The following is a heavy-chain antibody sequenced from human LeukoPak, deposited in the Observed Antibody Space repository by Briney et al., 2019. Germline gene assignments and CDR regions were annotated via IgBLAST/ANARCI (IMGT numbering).Heavy chain of an antibody. Sequence: SQTLSLTCAISGDSVSTNSAAWNWIRQSPSRGLEWLGRTYYRSKWYSDYAVSVKGRITINPDTSKNQFSLQLNSVTPEDTAVCYCARDEHSFYYGMDVWGQGTTVTVSS. CDR1: GDSVSTNSAA. CDR3: ARDEHSFYYGMDV. CDR2: TYYRSKWYS. V-gene: IGHV6-1*01. J-gene: IGHJ6*02.